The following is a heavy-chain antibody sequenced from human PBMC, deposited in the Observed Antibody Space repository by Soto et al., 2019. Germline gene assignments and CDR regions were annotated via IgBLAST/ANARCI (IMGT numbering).Heavy chain of an antibody. CDR2: IYYSGST. V-gene: IGHV4-61*01. Sequence: QVQLQESGPGLVKPSETLSLTCTVSGGSVSSGSYYWSWIRQPPGKGLEWIGYIYYSGSTNYNPSLERRVTISVDSSKNQFSLKLSSVTAADTAVYYCARDMMMITFGGVIVRAFDYWGQGTLVTVSS. CDR1: GGSVSSGSYY. J-gene: IGHJ4*02. D-gene: IGHD3-16*02. CDR3: ARDMMMITFGGVIVRAFDY.